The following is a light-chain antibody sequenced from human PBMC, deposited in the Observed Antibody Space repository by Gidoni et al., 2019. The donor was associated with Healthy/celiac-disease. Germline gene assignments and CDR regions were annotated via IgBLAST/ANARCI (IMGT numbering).Light chain of an antibody. CDR2: DAS. Sequence: DIQTTQSPSSLSASAGDRGTITCHASQDISNYFNWYQQKPRKDPKLLIYDASTLETAVPSRFSGRGSGTDFTFPISSLQPEDISTYYCQQYDNLPSITFGQGTRLEIK. V-gene: IGKV1-33*01. CDR3: QQYDNLPSIT. J-gene: IGKJ5*01. CDR1: QDISNY.